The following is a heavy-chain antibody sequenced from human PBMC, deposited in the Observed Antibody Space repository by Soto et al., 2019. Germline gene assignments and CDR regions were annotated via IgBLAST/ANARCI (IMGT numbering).Heavy chain of an antibody. CDR3: VYYYYYYMDV. CDR2: IYYSGST. V-gene: IGHV4-39*05. Sequence: SETPSLTCTVSGGSISSSSYYWGWIRQPPGKGLEWIGSIYYSGSTYYNPSLKSRVTISVDTSKNQFSLKLSSVTAADTAVYYCVYYYYYYMDVWGKGTTVTVSS. CDR1: GGSISSSSYY. J-gene: IGHJ6*03.